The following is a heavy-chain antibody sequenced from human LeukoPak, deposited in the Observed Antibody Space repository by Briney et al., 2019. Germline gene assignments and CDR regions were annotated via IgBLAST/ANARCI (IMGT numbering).Heavy chain of an antibody. CDR2: ISSSSAYI. J-gene: IGHJ4*02. V-gene: IGHV3-21*01. Sequence: PGGSLRLSCAASGFTFIAYSMNWVRQAPGKGLEWVSSISSSSAYIHYADSVEGRFTVSRDNAKNSLYLQMNSLRAEDTAVYYCARAAYGDCFDYWGQGTLVTVSS. D-gene: IGHD4-17*01. CDR1: GFTFIAYS. CDR3: ARAAYGDCFDY.